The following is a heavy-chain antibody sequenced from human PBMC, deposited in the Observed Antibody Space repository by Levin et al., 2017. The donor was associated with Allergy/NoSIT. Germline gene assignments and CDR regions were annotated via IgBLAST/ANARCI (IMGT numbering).Heavy chain of an antibody. CDR3: ARDAGREKDDF. J-gene: IGHJ4*02. CDR1: GFAFSTYG. D-gene: IGHD3-10*01. V-gene: IGHV3-30*03. CDR2: IPYDERHK. Sequence: GESLKISCAASGFAFSTYGMPWVRPAPGKGLEWVAVIPYDERHKFYADSVTGRFSISRDISKTPVYLHMHSLRPEDSAVYYCARDAGREKDDFWGQGTLVTVSS.